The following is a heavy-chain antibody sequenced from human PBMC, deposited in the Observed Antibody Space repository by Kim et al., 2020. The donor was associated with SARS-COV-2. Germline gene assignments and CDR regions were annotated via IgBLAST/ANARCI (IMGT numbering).Heavy chain of an antibody. J-gene: IGHJ5*02. V-gene: IGHV6-1*01. CDR2: TYYRTKWYN. CDR1: GDSVSSNSAA. D-gene: IGHD6-13*01. Sequence: SQTLSLTCAISGDSVSSNSAAWNWIRQSPSRGLEWLGRTYYRTKWYNDYAVSVKSRITINPDTSKNQFSLQLNSVTPADTAVYYCARDPAYSSSWYWWFDPWGQGTLVTVSS. CDR3: ARDPAYSSSWYWWFDP.